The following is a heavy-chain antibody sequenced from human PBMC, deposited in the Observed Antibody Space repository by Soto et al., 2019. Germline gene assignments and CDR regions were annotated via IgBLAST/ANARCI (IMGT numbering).Heavy chain of an antibody. Sequence: EVQLVESGGVVVQPGGSLRLSCAASGFTFDDYTMHWVRQAPGKGLEWVSLISWDGGSTYYADSVKGRFTISRDNXXNSLYLQMNSLRTEDTDLYYCVKGDTAMVTGHFDYWGQGTLVTVSS. D-gene: IGHD5-18*01. V-gene: IGHV3-43*01. CDR2: ISWDGGST. J-gene: IGHJ4*02. CDR1: GFTFDDYT. CDR3: VKGDTAMVTGHFDY.